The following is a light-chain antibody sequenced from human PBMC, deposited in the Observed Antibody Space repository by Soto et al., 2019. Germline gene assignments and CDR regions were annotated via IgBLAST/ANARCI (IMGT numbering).Light chain of an antibody. CDR1: QSVDIS. V-gene: IGKV3-15*01. Sequence: EIVLTQSPATLSVSPGERVTLSCRASQSVDISLAWYQQKPGQAPRLLIYGASTRATDMPGTFSGRGSGTEFTLTISSLRPEDFAVYYCQQYNNWPPETFGQGTKVDI. J-gene: IGKJ1*01. CDR2: GAS. CDR3: QQYNNWPPET.